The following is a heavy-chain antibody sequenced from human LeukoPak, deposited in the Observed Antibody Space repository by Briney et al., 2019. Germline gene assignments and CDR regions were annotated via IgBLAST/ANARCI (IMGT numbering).Heavy chain of an antibody. D-gene: IGHD6-13*01. CDR1: GYTFTSYD. J-gene: IGHJ3*02. V-gene: IGHV1-8*01. CDR2: MNPNSGNT. Sequence: ASVKVSCKASGYTFTSYDINWVRQAPGQGLEWMGWMNPNSGNTGYAQKFQGRVTMTRNTSISTAYMELSSLRSEDTAVYYCARGPRYSSSWGNDAFDIWGQGTMVTVSS. CDR3: ARGPRYSSSWGNDAFDI.